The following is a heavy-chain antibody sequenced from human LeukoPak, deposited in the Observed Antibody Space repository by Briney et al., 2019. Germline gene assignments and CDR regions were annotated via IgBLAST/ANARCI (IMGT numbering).Heavy chain of an antibody. V-gene: IGHV3-7*01. Sequence: QPGGSLRLSCAASGFTFSSYWMSWVRQAPGKGLEWVANIKQDGSEKYYVDSVKGRFTISRDNAKNSLYLQMNSLRAEDTAVYYCARDEGSGCYYARAHAVADYWGQGTLVTVSS. D-gene: IGHD3-10*01. CDR1: GFTFSSYW. CDR2: IKQDGSEK. CDR3: ARDEGSGCYYARAHAVADY. J-gene: IGHJ4*02.